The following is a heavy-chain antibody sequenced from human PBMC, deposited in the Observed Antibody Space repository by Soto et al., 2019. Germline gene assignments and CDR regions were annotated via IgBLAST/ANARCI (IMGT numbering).Heavy chain of an antibody. CDR3: ARGGLEMATTVYFQH. CDR2: IWYDGSNK. V-gene: IGHV3-33*01. CDR1: GFTFSSYG. D-gene: IGHD5-12*01. Sequence: QVQLVESGGGVVQPGRSLRLSCAASGFTFSSYGMHWVRQAPGKGLEWVAVIWYDGSNKYYADSVKGRFTISRDNSKNTLYLQMNSLRAEDTAVYYCARGGLEMATTVYFQHWGQGTLVTVSS. J-gene: IGHJ1*01.